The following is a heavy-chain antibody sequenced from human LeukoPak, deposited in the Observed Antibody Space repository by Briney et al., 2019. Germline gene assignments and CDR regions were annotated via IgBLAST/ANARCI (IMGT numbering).Heavy chain of an antibody. V-gene: IGHV1-2*02. Sequence: ASVKVSCKASGYTFTGYYMHWVRQAPGQGLEWMGWINPNSGGTNYAQKFQGRVTMTRDTSISTAYMELSRLRSDDTAVYYCARGSSDIVVVVALNWFDPWGQGTLVAVSS. J-gene: IGHJ5*02. CDR2: INPNSGGT. D-gene: IGHD2-15*01. CDR1: GYTFTGYY. CDR3: ARGSSDIVVVVALNWFDP.